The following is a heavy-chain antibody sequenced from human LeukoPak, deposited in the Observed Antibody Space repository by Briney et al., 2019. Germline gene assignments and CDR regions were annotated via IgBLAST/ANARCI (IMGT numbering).Heavy chain of an antibody. Sequence: KTGGSLRLSCAASGFTFSSYAMSWVRQAPGKGLEWVSAISGSGGSTYYADSVKGRFTNSRDNSKNTLYLQMNSLRAEDTAVYYCAKDLRRDYGSGSYFPNWGQGTLVTVSS. V-gene: IGHV3-23*01. CDR2: ISGSGGST. D-gene: IGHD3-10*01. CDR1: GFTFSSYA. J-gene: IGHJ4*02. CDR3: AKDLRRDYGSGSYFPN.